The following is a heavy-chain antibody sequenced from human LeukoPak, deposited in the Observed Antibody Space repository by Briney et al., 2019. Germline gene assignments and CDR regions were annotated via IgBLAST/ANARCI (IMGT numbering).Heavy chain of an antibody. CDR3: ARDRRGNWNGGFSRYYYYGMDV. CDR1: GFTFSSYA. J-gene: IGHJ6*02. D-gene: IGHD1-1*01. CDR2: ISGSGGST. Sequence: GGSLRLSCAASGFTFSSYAMSWVRQAPGKGLEWVSAISGSGGSTYYADSVKGRFTISRDNSKNTLYLQMNSLRAEDTAVYYCARDRRGNWNGGFSRYYYYGMDVWGQGTTVTVSS. V-gene: IGHV3-23*01.